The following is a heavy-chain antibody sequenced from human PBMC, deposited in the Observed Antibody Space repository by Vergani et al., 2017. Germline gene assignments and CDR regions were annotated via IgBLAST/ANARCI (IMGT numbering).Heavy chain of an antibody. V-gene: IGHV4-61*02. CDR1: GGSISSGSYY. CDR3: ARGXLTGDGYNSETFDY. CDR2: IYTSGST. D-gene: IGHD5-24*01. Sequence: QVQLQESGPGLVKPSRTLSLTCTVSGGSISSGSYYWSWIRQPAGKGLEWIGRIYTSGSTNYNPSLKSRVTMSVDTSKNQFSLKLSSVTAADTAVYYCARGXLTGDGYNSETFDYWGQGTLVTVSS. J-gene: IGHJ4*02.